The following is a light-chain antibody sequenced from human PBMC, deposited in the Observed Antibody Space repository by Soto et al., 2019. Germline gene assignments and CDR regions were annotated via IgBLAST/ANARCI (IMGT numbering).Light chain of an antibody. J-gene: IGKJ1*01. CDR1: QTVSSSY. Sequence: EIVLTQSPGTLSLSPGERATLSCRASQTVSSSYVAWYLQKPGQAPRLLIYGASRRATGIPDRFSGSGSGTDFTLTIGRLGPEDFAVCYCQQYRNSPGTFGLGTEVEIK. CDR2: GAS. V-gene: IGKV3-20*01. CDR3: QQYRNSPGT.